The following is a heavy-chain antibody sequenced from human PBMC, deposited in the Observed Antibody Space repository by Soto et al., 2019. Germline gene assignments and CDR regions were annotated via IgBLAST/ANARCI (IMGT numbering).Heavy chain of an antibody. CDR3: AKATVTTWDYYYYMDV. J-gene: IGHJ6*03. Sequence: PGGSLRLSCAASGVNFSSYAMSWVRQAPGKGLEWVSAISGSGGSTYYADSVKGRFTISRDNSKNTLYLQMNSLRAEDTAVYYCAKATVTTWDYYYYMDVWGKGTTVTVSS. CDR1: GVNFSSYA. CDR2: ISGSGGST. V-gene: IGHV3-23*01. D-gene: IGHD4-17*01.